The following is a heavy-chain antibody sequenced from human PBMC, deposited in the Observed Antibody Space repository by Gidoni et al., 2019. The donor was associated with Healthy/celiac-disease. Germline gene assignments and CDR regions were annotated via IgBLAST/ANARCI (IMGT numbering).Heavy chain of an antibody. J-gene: IGHJ6*02. V-gene: IGHV4-59*01. CDR2: IYYSGST. Sequence: QVQLQESDPGLVKPSETLSLTCTVSGGSISSYYWSWIRQPPGKGLEWIGYIYYSGSTNYNPSLKSRVTISVDTSKNQFSLKLSSVTAADTAVYYCASWGIHYYYGMDVWGQGTTVTVSS. CDR1: GGSISSYY. CDR3: ASWGIHYYYGMDV. D-gene: IGHD3-16*01.